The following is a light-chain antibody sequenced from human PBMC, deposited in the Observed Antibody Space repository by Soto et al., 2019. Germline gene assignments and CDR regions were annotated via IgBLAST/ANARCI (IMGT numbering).Light chain of an antibody. CDR2: DAS. CDR3: QQRGNCPRT. Sequence: EIVLTQSPATLSLSPGERATLSCRASQSVSSYLAWYQQKPGQAPRLLIYDASNIATGIPARFSGSGSGTDFTLTISSLEPEDFAVYYCQQRGNCPRTFGQGTKLEIK. V-gene: IGKV3-11*01. J-gene: IGKJ2*01. CDR1: QSVSSY.